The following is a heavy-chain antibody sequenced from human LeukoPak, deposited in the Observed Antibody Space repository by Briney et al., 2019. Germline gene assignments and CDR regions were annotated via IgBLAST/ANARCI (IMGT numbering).Heavy chain of an antibody. CDR1: VFTFSSYG. CDR2: ISYDGSNK. V-gene: IGHV3-30*18. J-gene: IGHJ6*04. D-gene: IGHD6-13*01. Sequence: GRSLRLSCAASVFTFSSYGMHWVRQAPGKGLEWVAVISYDGSNKYYADSVKGRFTISRDNSKNTLYLQMNSLRAEDTAVYYCAKNAAAADPNYYYYGMDVWGKGTTVTVSS. CDR3: AKNAAAADPNYYYYGMDV.